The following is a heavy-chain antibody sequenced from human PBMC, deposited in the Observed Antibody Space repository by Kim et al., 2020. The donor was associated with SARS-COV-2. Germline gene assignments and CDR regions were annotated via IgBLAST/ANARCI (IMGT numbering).Heavy chain of an antibody. D-gene: IGHD2-15*01. J-gene: IGHJ6*02. CDR1: GGSFSGYY. Sequence: SETLSLTCAVYGGSFSGYYWSWIRQPPGKGLEWIGEINHSGSTNYNPSLKSRVTISVDTSKNQFSLKLSSVTAADTAVYYCARAKIPNRPKLPNYYYGMDVWGQGTTVTVSS. CDR2: INHSGST. V-gene: IGHV4-34*01. CDR3: ARAKIPNRPKLPNYYYGMDV.